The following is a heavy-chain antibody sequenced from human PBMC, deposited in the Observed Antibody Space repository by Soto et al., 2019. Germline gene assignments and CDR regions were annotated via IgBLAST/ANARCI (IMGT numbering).Heavy chain of an antibody. CDR2: IIPIFGIA. V-gene: IGHV1-69*13. D-gene: IGHD4-17*01. J-gene: IGHJ6*02. Sequence: GASVKVSCKASGGTFSSYAISWVRQAPGQGLEWMGGIIPIFGIANYAQKFQGRVTITAGESTSTAYMELSSLRSEDTAVYYCAREQRWLGDYYYGMDVWGQGTKVTVSS. CDR3: AREQRWLGDYYYGMDV. CDR1: GGTFSSYA.